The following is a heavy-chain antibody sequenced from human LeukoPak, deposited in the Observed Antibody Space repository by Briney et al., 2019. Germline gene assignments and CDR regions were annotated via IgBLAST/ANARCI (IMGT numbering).Heavy chain of an antibody. J-gene: IGHJ4*02. Sequence: SETLSLTCTVSGGSISSFYWSWIRQPPGKGLEWIGYIYYSGITNYNPSLKSRVTISVDTSKNQFSLKLSSVTAADTAVYYCARGVYIAAAQYGYWGQGTLVTVSS. CDR2: IYYSGIT. D-gene: IGHD6-13*01. V-gene: IGHV4-59*01. CDR1: GGSISSFY. CDR3: ARGVYIAAAQYGY.